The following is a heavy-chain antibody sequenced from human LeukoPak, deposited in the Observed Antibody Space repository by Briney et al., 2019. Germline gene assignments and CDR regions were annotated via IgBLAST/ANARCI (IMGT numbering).Heavy chain of an antibody. V-gene: IGHV1-18*01. CDR1: GYTFTSYG. J-gene: IGHJ6*03. CDR2: ISAYNGNT. D-gene: IGHD6-19*01. CDR3: ARGGRQWLVNYYYYYYMDV. Sequence: ASVKVSCKASGYTFTSYGISWVRQAPGQGLEWMGRISAYNGNTNYAQKLQGRVTMTTDTSTSTAYMELRSLRSDDTAVYYCARGGRQWLVNYYYYYYMDVWGKGTTVTVSS.